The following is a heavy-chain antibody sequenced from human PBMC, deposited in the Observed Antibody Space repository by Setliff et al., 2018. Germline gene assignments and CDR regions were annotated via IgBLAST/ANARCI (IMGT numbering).Heavy chain of an antibody. CDR1: GGSISSSSYY. D-gene: IGHD3-3*01. Sequence: PSETLSLTCTVSGGSISSSSYYWGWIRQPPGKGLEWIGSIYYSGSTYYNPSLKSRVTISVDTSKNQFSLKLSSVTAADTAVYYCARSGYYDFWSGFLNDASDIWGQGTMVTVSS. J-gene: IGHJ3*02. CDR3: ARSGYYDFWSGFLNDASDI. CDR2: IYYSGST. V-gene: IGHV4-39*07.